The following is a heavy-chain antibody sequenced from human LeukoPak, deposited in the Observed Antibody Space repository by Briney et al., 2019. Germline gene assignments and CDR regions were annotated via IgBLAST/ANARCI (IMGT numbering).Heavy chain of an antibody. CDR3: AKTQRLAFDY. J-gene: IGHJ4*02. V-gene: IGHV1-69*04. CDR1: GGTFSSYA. CDR2: IILIHGIA. Sequence: ASVKVSCKASGGTFSSYAISWVRQAPGQGLEWMGRIILIHGIANYAQKFQGRVTITADKSTSTAYMELSSLRSEDTAVYCCAKTQRLAFDYWGQGTLVTVSS. D-gene: IGHD6-25*01.